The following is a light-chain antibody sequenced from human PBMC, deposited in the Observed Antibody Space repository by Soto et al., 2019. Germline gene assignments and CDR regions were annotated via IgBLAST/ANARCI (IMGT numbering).Light chain of an antibody. V-gene: IGKV2-28*01. J-gene: IGKJ2*01. CDR1: QSLLHNNGYNY. CDR2: LGS. Sequence: DIVLTQPPLSLPVTPGEPASISCRSSQSLLHNNGYNYLDWYLQRPGQSPQLLIYLGSYRASGVPDRFTGSGSGTDFTLKISRVEAADVGVYYCMQALQTPRTFGRGTRLEI. CDR3: MQALQTPRT.